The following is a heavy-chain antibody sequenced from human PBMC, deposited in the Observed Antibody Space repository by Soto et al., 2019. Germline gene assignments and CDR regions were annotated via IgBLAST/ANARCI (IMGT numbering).Heavy chain of an antibody. CDR3: ARRLRRGDEYYYGMDV. CDR2: ITSSSSYI. J-gene: IGHJ6*02. CDR1: GFTFSSYS. Sequence: EVQLVESGGGLVKPGGSLRVSCAASGFTFSSYSMNWVRQAPGKGLEWVSSITSSSSYIYYADSVKGRFTISRDNAKNSLYLQMNSLRAEDTAVYYCARRLRRGDEYYYGMDVWGQGTTVTVSS. V-gene: IGHV3-21*01. D-gene: IGHD3-10*01.